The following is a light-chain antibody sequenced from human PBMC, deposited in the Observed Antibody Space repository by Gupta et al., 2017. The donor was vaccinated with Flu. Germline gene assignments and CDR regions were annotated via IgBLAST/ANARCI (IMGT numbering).Light chain of an antibody. J-gene: IGLJ3*02. CDR3: QVWDSSSDRPGV. CDR2: DDS. Sequence: KTARITCEGNNIGSKSVHWYQQRPGQAPVLVVYDDSDRPSGIPERLSGSNSGNTATLTISRVEAGDEADYYCQVWDSSSDRPGVFGGGTKLTVL. CDR1: NIGSKS. V-gene: IGLV3-21*03.